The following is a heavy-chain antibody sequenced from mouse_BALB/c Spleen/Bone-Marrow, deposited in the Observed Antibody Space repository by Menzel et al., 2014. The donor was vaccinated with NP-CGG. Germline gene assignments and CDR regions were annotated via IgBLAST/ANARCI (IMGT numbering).Heavy chain of an antibody. D-gene: IGHD2-4*01. CDR3: ARHAYYDQTEVSFVY. Sequence: EVKVVESGGGLVKSGGSLKLSCAASGFSFSNYGMSWVRQTPEKRLEWVATISGDGRYTFYSDSVKGRFTISRDNAKNNLYLQLSSLRSEDTALYYWARHAYYDQTEVSFVYWGQGTLVTVSA. J-gene: IGHJ3*01. CDR1: GFSFSNYG. CDR2: ISGDGRYT. V-gene: IGHV5-9-2*01.